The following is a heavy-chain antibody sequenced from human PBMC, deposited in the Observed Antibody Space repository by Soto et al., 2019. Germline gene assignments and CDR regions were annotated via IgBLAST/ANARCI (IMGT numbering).Heavy chain of an antibody. Sequence: PSETLSLTCTVSGGSISSSSYCWGWIRQPPGKGLEWIGSIYYSGSTYYNPSLKSRVTISVDTSKNQFSLKLSSVTAADTAVYYCARLPAYSDLVRYFDWYYYGMDVWGQGTTVTVSS. CDR1: GGSISSSSYC. J-gene: IGHJ6*02. CDR2: IYYSGST. D-gene: IGHD3-9*01. CDR3: ARLPAYSDLVRYFDWYYYGMDV. V-gene: IGHV4-39*01.